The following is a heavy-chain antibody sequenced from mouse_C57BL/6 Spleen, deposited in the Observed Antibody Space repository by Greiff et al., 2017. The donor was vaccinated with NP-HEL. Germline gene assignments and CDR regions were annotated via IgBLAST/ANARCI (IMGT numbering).Heavy chain of an antibody. Sequence: VQLQQSGPELVKPGASVKISCKASGYTFTDYYMNWVKQSHGKSLEWIGDINPNNGGTSYNQKFKGKATLTVDKSSSTAYMELRSLTSEDSAVYYCARRDDGYSYYAMDYWGQGTSVTVSS. V-gene: IGHV1-26*01. CDR1: GYTFTDYY. D-gene: IGHD2-3*01. J-gene: IGHJ4*01. CDR2: INPNNGGT. CDR3: ARRDDGYSYYAMDY.